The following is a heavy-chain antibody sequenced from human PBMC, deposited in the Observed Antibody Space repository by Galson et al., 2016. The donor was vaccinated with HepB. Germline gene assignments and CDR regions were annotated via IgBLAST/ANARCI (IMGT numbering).Heavy chain of an antibody. CDR1: GFSLSSYS. V-gene: IGHV3-21*01. CDR2: ISSSTNYI. Sequence: SLRLSCAASGFSLSSYSMSWVRQAPGKGLEWVSSISSSTNYIDYTASVKGRFTVSRDTAKNSLYLQMNSLTAYDTAVYYCVRGVSSWGQGILVTVYS. J-gene: IGHJ5*02. CDR3: VRGVSS. D-gene: IGHD3-10*01.